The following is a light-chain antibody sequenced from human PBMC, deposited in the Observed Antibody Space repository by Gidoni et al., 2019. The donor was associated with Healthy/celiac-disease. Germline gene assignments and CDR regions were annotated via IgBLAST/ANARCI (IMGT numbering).Light chain of an antibody. CDR3: QQYNLMCS. J-gene: IGKJ2*04. V-gene: IGKV1-5*03. Sequence: DIQMTQSPSTLSASVGDRVTITCRASQSISSWLAWYQQKPGKAPKLLIYKASSLESGVPSRFSGSGSGTEFTLTISSLQPDDFATYYCQQYNLMCSFXQXTKLEIK. CDR2: KAS. CDR1: QSISSW.